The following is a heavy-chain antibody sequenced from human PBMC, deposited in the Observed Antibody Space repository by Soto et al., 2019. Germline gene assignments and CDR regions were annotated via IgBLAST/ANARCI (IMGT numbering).Heavy chain of an antibody. CDR2: IYYSGST. Sequence: SETLSLTCTVSGGSISSGGYYWSWIRQHPGKGLEWIGYIYYSGSTYYNPSLKSRVTISVDTSKNQFSLKLSSVTAADTAVYYCARDAYGSGSYYNAYYGMDVWGQGTTVTVSS. CDR1: GGSISSGGYY. J-gene: IGHJ6*02. V-gene: IGHV4-31*03. D-gene: IGHD3-10*01. CDR3: ARDAYGSGSYYNAYYGMDV.